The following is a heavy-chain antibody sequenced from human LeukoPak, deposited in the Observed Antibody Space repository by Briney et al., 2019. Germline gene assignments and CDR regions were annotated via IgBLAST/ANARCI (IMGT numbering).Heavy chain of an antibody. V-gene: IGHV4-38-2*02. CDR1: GYSISSGFY. Sequence: SSETLSLTCTVSGYSISSGFYWGWIRQPPGKGLEWIGSIYHSGSTYYNSSLKSRVTISVDTSKNQFSLKLSSVTAADTAVYYCARDRRDVGYCSGGSCYPIDYWGQGTLVTVSS. CDR3: ARDRRDVGYCSGGSCYPIDY. J-gene: IGHJ4*02. D-gene: IGHD2-15*01. CDR2: IYHSGST.